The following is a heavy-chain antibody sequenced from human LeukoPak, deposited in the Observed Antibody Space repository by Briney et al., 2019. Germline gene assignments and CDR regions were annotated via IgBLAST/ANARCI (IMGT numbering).Heavy chain of an antibody. CDR1: GFTFSSYA. V-gene: IGHV3-23*01. CDR3: AKDAGYSDYVFYYYGMDV. J-gene: IGHJ6*02. CDR2: IGGSGGST. Sequence: GGSLRLSCAASGFTFSSYAMNWVRQAPGKGLEWVSGIGGSGGSTYHADSVKGRFTISRDNSKNTLYLQMNSLRAEDTALYYCAKDAGYSDYVFYYYGMDVWGQGTTVTVYS. D-gene: IGHD5-12*01.